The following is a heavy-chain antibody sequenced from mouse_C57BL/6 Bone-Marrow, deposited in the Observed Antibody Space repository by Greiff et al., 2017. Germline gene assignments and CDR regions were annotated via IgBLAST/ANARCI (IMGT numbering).Heavy chain of an antibody. CDR2: IYPRDGST. CDR3: ARRGNGYGWFAY. Sequence: VQLQQSDAELVKPGASVKISCKVSGYTFTDHTIHWMKQRPEQGLEWIGYIYPRDGSTKYNEKFKGKATLTADKSSSTAYMQLNSLTSEDAAVYCCARRGNGYGWFAYWGQGTLVTVSA. CDR1: GYTFTDHT. D-gene: IGHD2-2*01. V-gene: IGHV1-78*01. J-gene: IGHJ3*01.